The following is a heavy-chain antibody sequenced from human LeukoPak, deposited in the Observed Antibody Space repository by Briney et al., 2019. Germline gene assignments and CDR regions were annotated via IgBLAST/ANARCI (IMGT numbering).Heavy chain of an antibody. Sequence: GASLKFSCQGFGYNFINYWIGWVRQMPGKGREWMGIIYPGDADTRYSPSFQGQGTISANKSIRTAYLRSSSRKASDNAMYYSASVKGGNSNWFDPWGQGTLVTVSS. V-gene: IGHV5-51*01. J-gene: IGHJ5*02. CDR3: ASVKGGNSNWFDP. D-gene: IGHD3-16*01. CDR2: IYPGDADT. CDR1: GYNFINYW.